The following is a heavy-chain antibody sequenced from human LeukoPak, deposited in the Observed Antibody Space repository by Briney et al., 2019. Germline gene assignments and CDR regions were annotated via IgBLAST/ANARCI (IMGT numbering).Heavy chain of an antibody. CDR2: ISYDGSNK. V-gene: IGHV3-30*04. CDR1: GFTFSSYA. D-gene: IGHD2-21*02. Sequence: GGSLRLSCAASGFTFSSYAMHWVRQAPGKGLEWVAVISYDGSNKYYADSVKGRFTISRDNSKNTLYLQMNSLRAEDTAVYYCARAHIVVVTAIRGLNAFDIWGQATMVTVSS. J-gene: IGHJ3*02. CDR3: ARAHIVVVTAIRGLNAFDI.